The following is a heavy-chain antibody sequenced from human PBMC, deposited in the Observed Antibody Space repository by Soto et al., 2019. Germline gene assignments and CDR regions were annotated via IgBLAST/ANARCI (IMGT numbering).Heavy chain of an antibody. CDR1: GYTFTSYG. J-gene: IGHJ4*02. CDR3: ARDMRYCSSTSCYVGDY. Sequence: ASVKVSCKASGYTFTSYGISWVRQAPGQGLEWMGWISAYNGNTNYAQKLQGRVTMTTDTSTSTAYMELRSLRSDDTAVYYCARDMRYCSSTSCYVGDYWGQGTLVTVCS. CDR2: ISAYNGNT. D-gene: IGHD2-2*01. V-gene: IGHV1-18*01.